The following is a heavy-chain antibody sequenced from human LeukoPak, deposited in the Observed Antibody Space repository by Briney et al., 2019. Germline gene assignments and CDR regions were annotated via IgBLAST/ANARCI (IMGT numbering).Heavy chain of an antibody. CDR3: ASPGRGY. J-gene: IGHJ4*02. Sequence: GGSLRLSCAASGFTFSSYGMHWVRQAPGKGLGWVAVIWYDGSNKHYADSVKGRFTISRDNSKNTLYLQMNSLRAEDTAVYYCASPGRGYWGQGTLVTVSS. CDR1: GFTFSSYG. D-gene: IGHD1-26*01. V-gene: IGHV3-33*01. CDR2: IWYDGSNK.